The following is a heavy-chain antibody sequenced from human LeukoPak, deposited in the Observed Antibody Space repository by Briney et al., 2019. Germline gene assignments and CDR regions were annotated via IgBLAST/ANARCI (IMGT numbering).Heavy chain of an antibody. CDR2: ITGRGETT. J-gene: IGHJ4*02. CDR3: AKDVIRGGITYFES. CDR1: GFNFRGRA. Sequence: GGSLRLSCAASGFNFRGRAMSWVRQGPGKGLEWVAGITGRGETTYYADSEKGRVNISRDNSKDTLFLQVNSLRTEDTAVYYCAKDVIRGGITYFESWGQGTQVAVSS. V-gene: IGHV3-23*01. D-gene: IGHD3-10*01.